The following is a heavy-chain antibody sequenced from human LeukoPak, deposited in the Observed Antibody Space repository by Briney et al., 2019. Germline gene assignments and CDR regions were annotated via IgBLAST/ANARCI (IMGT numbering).Heavy chain of an antibody. D-gene: IGHD5-12*01. V-gene: IGHV1-69*04. CDR1: GGTFSSYA. CDR2: VIPIFGIA. CDR3: ARCDVDIVATIGFDP. Sequence: SVKVSCKASGGTFSSYAISWVRQAPGQGLEWMGRVIPIFGIANYAQKFQGRVTITADKSTSTAYMELSSVRSEDTAVSYCARCDVDIVATIGFDPWGQGTLVTVSS. J-gene: IGHJ5*02.